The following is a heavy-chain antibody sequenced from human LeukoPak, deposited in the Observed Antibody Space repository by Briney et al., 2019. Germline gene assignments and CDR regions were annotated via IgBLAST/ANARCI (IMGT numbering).Heavy chain of an antibody. J-gene: IGHJ4*02. D-gene: IGHD1-1*01. CDR3: ARHGNWEPFDY. CDR2: VYYSGST. CDR1: GASISSSDYY. V-gene: IGHV4-39*01. Sequence: PSETLSLTCVLSGASISSSDYYWAWIRQPPGKGLEWIGTVYYSGSTYHNPSLKSRLTISVDTSNNSISLKVTSLTAADTAVYYCARHGNWEPFDYWGQGSLVTVSS.